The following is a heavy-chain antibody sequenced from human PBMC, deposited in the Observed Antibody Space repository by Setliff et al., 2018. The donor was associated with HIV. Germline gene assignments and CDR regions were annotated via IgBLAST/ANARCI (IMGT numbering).Heavy chain of an antibody. J-gene: IGHJ4*02. CDR3: AREHTSGWYVCFDY. CDR2: IYSTGST. Sequence: SETLSLTCAVSGGSISSYYWSWIRQPAGKGLEWIGRIYSTGSTNYNPSLKSRVTMSVDMSKNQFSLELRSVTAADTAIYYCAREHTSGWYVCFDYWGPGTLVTVSS. CDR1: GGSISSYY. D-gene: IGHD6-19*01. V-gene: IGHV4-4*07.